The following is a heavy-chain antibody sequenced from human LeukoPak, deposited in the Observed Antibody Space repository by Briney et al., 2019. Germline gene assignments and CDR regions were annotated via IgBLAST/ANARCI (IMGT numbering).Heavy chain of an antibody. CDR2: INHSGST. CDR1: GGSFSGYY. V-gene: IGHV4-34*01. Sequence: SGTLSLTCAVYGGSFSGYYWSWIRQPPGKGLEWIGEINHSGSTNYNPSLKSRVTISVDTSKNQFSLKLSSVTAADTAVYYCARGLQLYYYYYMDVWGKGTTVTVSS. CDR3: ARGLQLYYYYYMDV. J-gene: IGHJ6*03. D-gene: IGHD2-2*01.